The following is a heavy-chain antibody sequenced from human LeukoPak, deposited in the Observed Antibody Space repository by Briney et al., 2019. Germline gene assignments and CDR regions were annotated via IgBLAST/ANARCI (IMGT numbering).Heavy chain of an antibody. CDR3: ARLGYDFWSGYKPLSYYFDY. V-gene: IGHV4-61*02. D-gene: IGHD3-3*01. Sequence: SETLSLTCTVSGGSISSGSYYWSWIRQPAGKGLEWIGRIYTSGSTNYNPSLKSRVTISVDTSKNQFSLKLSSVTAADTAVYYCARLGYDFWSGYKPLSYYFDYWGQGTLVTVSS. CDR1: GGSISSGSYY. J-gene: IGHJ4*02. CDR2: IYTSGST.